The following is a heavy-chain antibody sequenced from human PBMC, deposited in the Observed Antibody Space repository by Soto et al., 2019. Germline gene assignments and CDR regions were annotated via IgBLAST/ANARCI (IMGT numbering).Heavy chain of an antibody. D-gene: IGHD6-13*01. CDR1: GFTFSSYS. CDR2: ISSSSSYI. J-gene: IGHJ4*02. V-gene: IGHV3-21*01. Sequence: GGSLRLPCAASGFTFSSYSMNWVRQAPGKGLEWVSSISSSSSYIYYADSVKGRFTISRDNAKNSLYLQMNSLRAEDTAVYYCARDGQQLGSYYFDYWGQGTLVTVSS. CDR3: ARDGQQLGSYYFDY.